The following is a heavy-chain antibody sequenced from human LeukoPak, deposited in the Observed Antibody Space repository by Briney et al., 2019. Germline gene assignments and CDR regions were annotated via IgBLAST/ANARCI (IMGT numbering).Heavy chain of an antibody. CDR1: GFTFSSYW. CDR3: ARMGEYSSSSYFDY. D-gene: IGHD6-6*01. CDR2: IKQDGSEK. Sequence: GGSLRLSCAASGFTFSSYWMSWVRQAPGKGLEWVSNIKQDGSEKYYVDSVKGRFTISTDNAKNSLYLQMNSLRAEDTAVYYCARMGEYSSSSYFDYWGEGTLVTVSS. J-gene: IGHJ4*02. V-gene: IGHV3-7*01.